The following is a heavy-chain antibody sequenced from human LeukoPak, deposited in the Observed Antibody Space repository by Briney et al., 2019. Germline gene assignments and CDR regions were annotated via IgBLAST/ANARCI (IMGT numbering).Heavy chain of an antibody. CDR2: INPRGGST. CDR1: GYTFTSYY. CDR3: ARRTVIRGNWFDP. J-gene: IGHJ5*02. Sequence: EASVKVSCKPSGYTFTSYYMHWVRQAPGQGLEWMGIINPRGGSTSYAQKFQGRVTMTRDTSTNTVYMELSSLRSEDTAVYYCARRTVIRGNWFDPWGQGTLVTVSS. V-gene: IGHV1-46*01. D-gene: IGHD4-17*01.